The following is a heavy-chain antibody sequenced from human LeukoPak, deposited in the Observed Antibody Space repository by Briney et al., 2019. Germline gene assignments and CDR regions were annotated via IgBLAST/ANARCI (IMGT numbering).Heavy chain of an antibody. CDR1: GGSFSGYY. CDR2: INHSGST. V-gene: IGHV4-34*01. D-gene: IGHD2-2*02. CDR3: ARPYQPLLYGVRTGNWLDP. J-gene: IGHJ5*02. Sequence: PSETLSLTCAVYGGSFSGYYWSWIRQPPGKGLEWIGEINHSGSTNYNPSLKSRVTISVDTSKNQFSLKLSSVTAAVAAVYYCARPYQPLLYGVRTGNWLDPWGQGTLVTVSS.